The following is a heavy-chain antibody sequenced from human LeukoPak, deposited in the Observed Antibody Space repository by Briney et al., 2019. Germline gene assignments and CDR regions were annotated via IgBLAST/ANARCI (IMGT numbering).Heavy chain of an antibody. CDR1: GGSISSYY. J-gene: IGHJ4*02. D-gene: IGHD3-22*01. Sequence: PSETLSLTCTVSGGSISSYYWSWIRQPPGKGLEWIGYIYYSGSTNYNPSLKCRVTISVDTSKNQFSLKLSSVTAADTAVYYCARLSGDYYDSSGYPYFDYWGQGTLVTVSS. CDR2: IYYSGST. CDR3: ARLSGDYYDSSGYPYFDY. V-gene: IGHV4-59*08.